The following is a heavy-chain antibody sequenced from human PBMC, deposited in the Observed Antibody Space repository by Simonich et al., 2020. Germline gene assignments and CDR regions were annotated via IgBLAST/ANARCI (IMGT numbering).Heavy chain of an antibody. Sequence: QVQLVQSGAEVKKPGASVKVSCKASGYTFTGYYMHWVRQAPGQGLERMGWINPNRGGTNYAQKFQGRVTMTRDTSISTAYMELSRLRSDDTAVYYCARGALTGDYYYMDVWGKGTTVTVSS. V-gene: IGHV1-2*02. D-gene: IGHD7-27*01. CDR1: GYTFTGYY. CDR2: INPNRGGT. J-gene: IGHJ6*03. CDR3: ARGALTGDYYYMDV.